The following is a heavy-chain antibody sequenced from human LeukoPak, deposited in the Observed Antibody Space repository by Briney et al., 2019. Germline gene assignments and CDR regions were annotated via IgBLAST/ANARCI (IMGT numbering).Heavy chain of an antibody. V-gene: IGHV3-7*01. CDR3: ARAPLGYCSSTSCYDHYSYHYMDV. CDR2: IKQDGSEK. D-gene: IGHD2-2*01. Sequence: PGGSLRLSCEASGFGFSYYWMNWVRQAPGKRLEWVANIKQDGSEKTYVDSVKGRFTISRDNAKKSLCLQMNSLRAEDTAVYYCARAPLGYCSSTSCYDHYSYHYMDVWGKGTTVTVSS. CDR1: GFGFSYYW. J-gene: IGHJ6*03.